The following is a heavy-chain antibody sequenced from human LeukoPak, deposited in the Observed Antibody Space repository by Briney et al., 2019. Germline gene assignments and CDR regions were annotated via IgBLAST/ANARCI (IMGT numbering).Heavy chain of an antibody. CDR1: GFTFSSYA. CDR2: ISGSGGST. D-gene: IGHD2-21*02. CDR3: AKYLGLNCGGDCYSGYYYYGMDV. V-gene: IGHV3-23*01. J-gene: IGHJ6*02. Sequence: PGGSLRLSCAASGFTFSSYAMSWVRQAPGKGLEWVSAISGSGGSTYYADSVKGRFTVSRDNSKNTLYLQMNSLRAEDTAVYYCAKYLGLNCGGDCYSGYYYYGMDVWGQGTTVTVSS.